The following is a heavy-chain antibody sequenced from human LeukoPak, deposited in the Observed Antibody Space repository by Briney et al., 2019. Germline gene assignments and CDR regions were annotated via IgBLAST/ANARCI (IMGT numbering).Heavy chain of an antibody. CDR1: GFTFGDYA. D-gene: IGHD6-13*01. Sequence: GGSLRLSCTASGFTFGDYAMSWFRQAPGKGLEWVGLIRGKAYGGTTEYAASVKGRFTISRDDSKSIAYLQMNSLKTEDTAVYYCTRDKRWYSRKLRNYYYGMDGWGQGTTVTSSS. J-gene: IGHJ6*02. V-gene: IGHV3-49*03. CDR3: TRDKRWYSRKLRNYYYGMDG. CDR2: IRGKAYGGTT.